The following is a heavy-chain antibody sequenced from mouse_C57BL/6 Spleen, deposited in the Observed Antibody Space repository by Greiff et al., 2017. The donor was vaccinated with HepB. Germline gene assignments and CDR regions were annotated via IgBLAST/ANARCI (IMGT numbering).Heavy chain of an antibody. CDR1: GFTFSSYA. V-gene: IGHV5-4*03. J-gene: IGHJ1*03. D-gene: IGHD1-1*01. CDR2: ISDGGSYT. Sequence: EVKLMESGGGLVKPGGSLKLSCAASGFTFSSYAMSWVRQTPEKRLEWVASISDGGSYTYYPDNVKGRFTISRDNAKNNLYLQMSHLKSEDTAMYYCARRGSSPYWYFDVWGTGTTVTVSS. CDR3: ARRGSSPYWYFDV.